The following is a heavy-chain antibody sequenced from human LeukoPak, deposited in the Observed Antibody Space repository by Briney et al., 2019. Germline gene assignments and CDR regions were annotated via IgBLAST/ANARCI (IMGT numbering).Heavy chain of an antibody. CDR3: ARDRDSSSWYGGWGSGYYFDY. CDR1: GGSISSGGYY. CDR2: IYYSGST. D-gene: IGHD6-13*01. Sequence: SETLSLTCTVSGGSISSGGYYWSWIRQHPGKGLEWIGYIYYSGSTYYNPSLKSRVTISVDTSKNQLSLKLSSVTAADTAVYYCARDRDSSSWYGGWGSGYYFDYWGQGTLVTVSS. V-gene: IGHV4-31*03. J-gene: IGHJ4*02.